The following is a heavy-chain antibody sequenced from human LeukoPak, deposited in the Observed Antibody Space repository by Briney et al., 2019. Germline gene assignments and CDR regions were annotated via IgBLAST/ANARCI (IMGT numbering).Heavy chain of an antibody. D-gene: IGHD3-22*01. CDR1: GGSISSGDYY. V-gene: IGHV4-30-4*01. J-gene: IGHJ4*02. CDR2: IYYSGST. CDR3: AREKGPGYYYDSSGYYLDY. Sequence: PSQTLSLTYTVSGGSISSGDYYWSWIRQPPGKGLEWIGYIYYSGSTYYNPSLKSRVTISVDTSKNQFSLKLSSVTAADTAVYYCAREKGPGYYYDSSGYYLDYWGQGTLVTVSS.